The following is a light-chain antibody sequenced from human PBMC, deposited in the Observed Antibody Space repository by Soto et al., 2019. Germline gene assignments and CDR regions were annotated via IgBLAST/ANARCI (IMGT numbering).Light chain of an antibody. CDR1: QTVGST. Sequence: EIVVTQSPATLSLSPLEIATPSFMASQTVGSTLAWYQQKPGQATMLLIYAASTRAAGLPARFSGSASGTDFTPTISRLQSEDFAIYYCQQYYDWPITFGQGTRLEIK. V-gene: IGKV3D-15*01. CDR2: AAS. CDR3: QQYYDWPIT. J-gene: IGKJ5*01.